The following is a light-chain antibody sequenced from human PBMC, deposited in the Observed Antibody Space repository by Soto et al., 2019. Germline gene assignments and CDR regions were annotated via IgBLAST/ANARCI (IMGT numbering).Light chain of an antibody. CDR3: QQSYITPRT. Sequence: DIQMTQSPSSLSASVGDRVTITCRASQSISSYLNWYQQKPGKAPKLLINAASSLQSGVPSRFSGSRSGTEFTLTISALQPEDFATYFCQQSYITPRTFGQGTKVEIK. CDR1: QSISSY. V-gene: IGKV1-39*01. CDR2: AAS. J-gene: IGKJ1*01.